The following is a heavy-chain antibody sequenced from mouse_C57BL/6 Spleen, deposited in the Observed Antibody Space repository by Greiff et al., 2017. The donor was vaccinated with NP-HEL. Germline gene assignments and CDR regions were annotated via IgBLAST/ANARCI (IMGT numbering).Heavy chain of an antibody. CDR2: ISDGGSYT. CDR3: AREYYGSSYAMDY. D-gene: IGHD1-1*01. J-gene: IGHJ4*01. CDR1: GFTFSSYA. Sequence: EVKVVESGGGLVKPGGSLKLSCAASGFTFSSYAMSWVRQTPEKRLEWVATISDGGSYTYYPDNVKGRFTISRDNAKNNLYLEMSHLKSEDTAMYYCAREYYGSSYAMDYLGQGTSVTVSS. V-gene: IGHV5-4*01.